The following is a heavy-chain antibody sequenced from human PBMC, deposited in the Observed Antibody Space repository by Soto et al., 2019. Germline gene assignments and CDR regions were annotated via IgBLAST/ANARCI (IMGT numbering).Heavy chain of an antibody. CDR1: GYTFTGHY. Sequence: QVQVVQSGAEVKKPGASVKVSCKASGYTFTGHYMHWVRQAPGQGLEWMGWINPNSGGTYYAQKFHGRVTITRDTSITTVSMELTSLRSDDTAVYYCARDSYYDILTGYSKNAFDIWGQGTVVTVSP. J-gene: IGHJ3*02. V-gene: IGHV1-2*02. CDR2: INPNSGGT. CDR3: ARDSYYDILTGYSKNAFDI. D-gene: IGHD3-9*01.